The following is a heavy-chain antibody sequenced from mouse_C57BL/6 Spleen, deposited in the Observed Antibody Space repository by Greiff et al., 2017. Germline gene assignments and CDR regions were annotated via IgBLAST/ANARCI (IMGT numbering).Heavy chain of an antibody. CDR2: INPSSGDT. J-gene: IGHJ2*01. Sequence: VQLQEPGAELVKPGASVKLSCKASGYTFTSYWMHWVKQRPGQGLEWIGYINPSSGDTKYNQKFKDTATLTADKSSSTAYMQLSSLTYEDSAVYYCARGKLTSDWGFGYWGQGTTLTVSS. V-gene: IGHV1-7*01. CDR3: ARGKLTSDWGFGY. D-gene: IGHD2-13*01. CDR1: GYTFTSYW.